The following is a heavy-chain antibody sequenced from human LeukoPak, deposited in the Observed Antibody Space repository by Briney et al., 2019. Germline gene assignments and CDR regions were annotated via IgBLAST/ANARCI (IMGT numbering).Heavy chain of an antibody. CDR3: ARTAQWFGELFWGPYYYYMDV. J-gene: IGHJ6*03. D-gene: IGHD3-10*01. CDR2: ISYSGTT. Sequence: SETLSLTCTVSSASISSSPYYWGWIRQSPGKGLEWIGSISYSGTTYYNPSLKSRVTISVDTSKNQFSLKLSSVTAADTAVYYCARTAQWFGELFWGPYYYYMDVWGKGTTVTVSS. V-gene: IGHV4-39*01. CDR1: SASISSSPYY.